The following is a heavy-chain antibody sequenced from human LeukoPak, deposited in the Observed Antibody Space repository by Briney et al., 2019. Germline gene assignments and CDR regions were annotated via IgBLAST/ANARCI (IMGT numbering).Heavy chain of an antibody. Sequence: GESLKISCKGSGYSFTSYWIGWVRQMPGKGLEWMGIIYPGDSDTRYSPSFQGQVTTSADKSISTAYLQWSSLKASDTAMYYCARTVAGYYGSGSTLPFDYWGQGTLVTVSS. CDR1: GYSFTSYW. CDR2: IYPGDSDT. D-gene: IGHD3-10*01. V-gene: IGHV5-51*01. CDR3: ARTVAGYYGSGSTLPFDY. J-gene: IGHJ4*02.